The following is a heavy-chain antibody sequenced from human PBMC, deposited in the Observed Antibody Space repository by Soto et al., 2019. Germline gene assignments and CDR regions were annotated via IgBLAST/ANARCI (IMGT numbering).Heavy chain of an antibody. CDR1: GGSFSGYY. Sequence: PSETLSLTCAVYGGSFSGYYWSWIRQPPGKGLEWIGEINHSGSTNYNPSLKSRVTISVDTSKNQFSLKLSSVTAADTAVYYCARIDMVRGVITRYYCYYGMDVWGQGTTVTVSS. D-gene: IGHD3-10*01. V-gene: IGHV4-34*01. J-gene: IGHJ6*02. CDR2: INHSGST. CDR3: ARIDMVRGVITRYYCYYGMDV.